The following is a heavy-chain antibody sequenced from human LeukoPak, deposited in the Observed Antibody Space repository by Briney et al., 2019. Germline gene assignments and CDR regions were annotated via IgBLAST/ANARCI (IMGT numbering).Heavy chain of an antibody. V-gene: IGHV1-2*02. CDR2: INPSTGGT. D-gene: IGHD6-19*01. CDR1: GCTFTDYH. Sequence: ASVKVSCKASGCTFTDYHMHWVRQAPGQGLDWMGWINPSTGGTKYAQKFQGRVTMTRDTSTSTVYMELSSLRSEDTAVYYCARGPQWLVEYNWFDPWGQGTLVTVSS. J-gene: IGHJ5*02. CDR3: ARGPQWLVEYNWFDP.